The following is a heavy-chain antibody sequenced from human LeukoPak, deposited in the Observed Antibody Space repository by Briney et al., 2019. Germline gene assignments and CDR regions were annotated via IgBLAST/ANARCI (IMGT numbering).Heavy chain of an antibody. CDR1: GFIFSNYA. Sequence: GGSLRLSCAAYGFIFSNYAMSWVRQAPGKGLEWVSAISGSGGSTYYADSVKGRFTISRDNSKNTLYLQMNSLRAEDTAVYYCAKLFSDWYFQHWGQGTLVTVSS. D-gene: IGHD2-21*01. CDR2: ISGSGGST. CDR3: AKLFSDWYFQH. J-gene: IGHJ1*01. V-gene: IGHV3-23*01.